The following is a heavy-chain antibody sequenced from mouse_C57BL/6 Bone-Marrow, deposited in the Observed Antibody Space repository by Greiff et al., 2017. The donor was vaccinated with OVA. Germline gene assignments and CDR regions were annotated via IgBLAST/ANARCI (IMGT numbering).Heavy chain of an antibody. CDR2: INPSTGGT. V-gene: IGHV1-42*01. CDR3: ARLRGYGSSFYYFDY. Sequence: VQLQQSGPELVKPGASVKISCKASGYSFTGYYMNWVKQSPEKSLEWIGEINPSTGGTTYNQKFKAKATLTVDKSSSTAYMQLKSLTSEDSAVYYCARLRGYGSSFYYFDYWGQGTTLTVSS. CDR1: GYSFTGYY. J-gene: IGHJ2*01. D-gene: IGHD1-1*01.